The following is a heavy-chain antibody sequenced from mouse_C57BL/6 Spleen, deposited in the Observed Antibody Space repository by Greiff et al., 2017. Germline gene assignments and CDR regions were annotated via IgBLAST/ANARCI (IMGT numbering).Heavy chain of an antibody. CDR2: IYPGDGDT. CDR1: GYAFSSYW. CDR3: ARSTAADYAMDY. J-gene: IGHJ4*01. D-gene: IGHD6-1*01. Sequence: VKLMESGAELVKPGASVKISCKASGYAFSSYWMNWVKQRPGKGLEWIGQIYPGDGDTNYNGKFKGKATLTADKSSSTAYMQLSSLTSEDSAVYFCARSTAADYAMDYWGQGTSVTVSS. V-gene: IGHV1-80*01.